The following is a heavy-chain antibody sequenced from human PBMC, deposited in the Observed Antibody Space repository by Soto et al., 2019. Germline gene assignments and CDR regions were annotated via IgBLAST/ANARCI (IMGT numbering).Heavy chain of an antibody. CDR3: TRDGRGLGRLSLFEY. CDR1: GFNVNSDY. V-gene: IGHV3-53*01. D-gene: IGHD2-21*02. CDR2: IYSGETT. Sequence: GGSLRLSCAASGFNVNSDYMNWVRQTPGKWLEWVASIYSGETTYYADSVRGRFTISSDKSKNTLYFQLSSLRIEDTAVYYCTRDGRGLGRLSLFEYWGQGXLVTVYS. J-gene: IGHJ4*02.